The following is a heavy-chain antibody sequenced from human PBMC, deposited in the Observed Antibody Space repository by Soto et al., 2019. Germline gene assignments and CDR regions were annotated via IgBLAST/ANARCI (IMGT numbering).Heavy chain of an antibody. Sequence: PSETLSLTCTVSVGSSSSYRWSWIRQSSGKGLEWIGRIYTSGNTHYNPSLKSRVTVSIDTSKNQFFLTVNSVTAADSAVYYCARESGDNWDYEAYWGQGTPVTVSS. V-gene: IGHV4-4*07. CDR2: IYTSGNT. D-gene: IGHD1-7*01. CDR1: VGSSSSYR. J-gene: IGHJ4*02. CDR3: ARESGDNWDYEAY.